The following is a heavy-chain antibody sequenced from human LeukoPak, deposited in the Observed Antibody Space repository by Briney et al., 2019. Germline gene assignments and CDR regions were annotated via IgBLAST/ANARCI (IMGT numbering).Heavy chain of an antibody. D-gene: IGHD1-26*01. Sequence: SETLSLTCTVSGGSISSYYWSWIRQPAGKGLEWIGRIYTSGSTNYNASLKSRVSMSVDTSKNQFCLRLSSATAADTAVFYCARENSGSYREFDYWGQGTLVTVSS. CDR2: IYTSGST. J-gene: IGHJ4*02. CDR1: GGSISSYY. CDR3: ARENSGSYREFDY. V-gene: IGHV4-4*07.